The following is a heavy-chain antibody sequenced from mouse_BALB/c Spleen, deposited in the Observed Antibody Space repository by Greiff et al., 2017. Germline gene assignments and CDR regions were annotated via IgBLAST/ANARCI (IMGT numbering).Heavy chain of an antibody. CDR2: IWGDGST. V-gene: IGHV2-6-7*01. CDR3: ARGDYDDAMDY. J-gene: IGHJ4*01. D-gene: IGHD2-4*01. CDR1: GFSLTGYG. Sequence: VQLQESGPGLVAPSQSLSITCTVSGFSLTGYGVNWVRQPPGKGLEWLGMIWGDGSTDYNSALKSRLSISKDNSKSQVFLKMNSLQTDDTARYYCARGDYDDAMDYWGQGTSVTVSS.